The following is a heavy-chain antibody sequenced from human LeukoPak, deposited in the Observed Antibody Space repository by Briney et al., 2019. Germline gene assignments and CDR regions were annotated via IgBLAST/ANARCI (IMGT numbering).Heavy chain of an antibody. CDR3: ARGGPAGDFIVVAPTNNAFDI. D-gene: IGHD2-2*01. Sequence: GASVKVSCKASGYTFTGYYMHWVRQAPGQGLEWMGWINPNSGGTNYAQKFQGRVTMTRDTSTSTVYMELSSLRSEDTAVYYCARGGPAGDFIVVAPTNNAFDIWGQGTMVTVSS. V-gene: IGHV1-2*02. J-gene: IGHJ3*02. CDR2: INPNSGGT. CDR1: GYTFTGYY.